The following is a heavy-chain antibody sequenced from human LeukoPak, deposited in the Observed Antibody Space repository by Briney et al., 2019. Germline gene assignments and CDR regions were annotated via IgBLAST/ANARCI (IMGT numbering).Heavy chain of an antibody. CDR3: ARDPGNKPYYFDY. CDR2: IYYSGST. V-gene: IGHV4-59*12. CDR1: GGSISSYY. Sequence: SETLSLTCTVSGGSISSYYWSWIRQPPGKGLEWIGYIYYSGSTNYNPSLKSRVTISVDTSKNQFSLKLSSVTAADTAVYYCARDPGNKPYYFDYWGQGTLVTVSS. D-gene: IGHD1-1*01. J-gene: IGHJ4*02.